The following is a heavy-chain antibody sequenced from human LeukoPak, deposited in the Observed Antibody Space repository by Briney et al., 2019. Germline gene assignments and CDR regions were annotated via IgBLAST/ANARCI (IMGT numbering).Heavy chain of an antibody. V-gene: IGHV3-23*01. D-gene: IGHD3-22*01. CDR3: ARDPAHYYDSSGYYYFLDY. J-gene: IGHJ4*02. CDR2: ISSSGSGDNT. Sequence: GGSLRLSCAASGVTLSSFAMSWARQAPGKGLEWVSGISSSGSGDNTYYADSVKGRFTISRDNSKNTLYLQMNSLRAEDTAVYYCARDPAHYYDSSGYYYFLDYWGQGTLVTVSS. CDR1: GVTLSSFA.